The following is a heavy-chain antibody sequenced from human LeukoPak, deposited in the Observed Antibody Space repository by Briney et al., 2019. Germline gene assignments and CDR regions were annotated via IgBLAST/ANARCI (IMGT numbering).Heavy chain of an antibody. V-gene: IGHV4-34*01. J-gene: IGHJ4*02. Sequence: SETLSLTCAVYGGSFSGYYWSWIRQPPGKGLEWIGEINHSGSTNYNPSLKSRVTISVDTSKNQFSLKLSSVTAADTAVYYCARPYSGYDYAFDYWGQRTLVTVSS. CDR1: GGSFSGYY. CDR3: ARPYSGYDYAFDY. D-gene: IGHD5-12*01. CDR2: INHSGST.